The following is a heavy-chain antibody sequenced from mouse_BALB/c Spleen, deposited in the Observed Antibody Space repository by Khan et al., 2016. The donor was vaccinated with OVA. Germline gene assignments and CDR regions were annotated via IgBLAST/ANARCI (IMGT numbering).Heavy chain of an antibody. CDR3: AMYHGYFDV. CDR1: GYSFTGYY. CDR2: VNPNNGGT. Sequence: EVQLKQSGPDLVKPGASMKISCKASGYSFTGYYIHWVKQSHGKSLEWIGRVNPNNGGTSYNQKFKGKAILTVDKSSNTAYMELRSLTSEDSAVYSCAMYHGYFDVWGAGTTVTVSS. D-gene: IGHD1-1*01. J-gene: IGHJ1*01. V-gene: IGHV1-26*01.